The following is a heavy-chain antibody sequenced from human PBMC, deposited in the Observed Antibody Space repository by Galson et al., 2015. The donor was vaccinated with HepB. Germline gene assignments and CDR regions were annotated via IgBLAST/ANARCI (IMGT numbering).Heavy chain of an antibody. V-gene: IGHV1-18*01. J-gene: IGHJ3*02. Sequence: SVKVSCKASGYTFSSYGITWVRQAPGQGLEWMGWISGYNGNTNYAQKLQGRVTMTTDTSTTTAYMELRSLRSDDTAVYYCARVLRGGSALDIWGQGTMVTVSS. D-gene: IGHD3-16*01. CDR2: ISGYNGNT. CDR3: ARVLRGGSALDI. CDR1: GYTFSSYG.